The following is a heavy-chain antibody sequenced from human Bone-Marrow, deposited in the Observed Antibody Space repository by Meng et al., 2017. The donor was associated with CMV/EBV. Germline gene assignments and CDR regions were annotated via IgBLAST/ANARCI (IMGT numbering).Heavy chain of an antibody. D-gene: IGHD3-10*01. CDR1: GGSFSGYY. Sequence: SETLSLTCAVYGGSFSGYYWSWIRQPPGKGLEWIGEINHSGSTNYNPSLKSRVTISVDTSKNQFSLKLSSVTAADTAVYYCARVGDYGSGGMDVWGQGTTVTV. V-gene: IGHV4-34*01. CDR2: INHSGST. CDR3: ARVGDYGSGGMDV. J-gene: IGHJ6*02.